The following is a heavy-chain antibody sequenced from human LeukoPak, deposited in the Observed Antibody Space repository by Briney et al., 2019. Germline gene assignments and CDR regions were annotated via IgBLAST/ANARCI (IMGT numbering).Heavy chain of an antibody. CDR1: GFTFSSYG. D-gene: IGHD3-22*01. CDR3: AKDLPDYDSSGYPDTTGGAGY. CDR2: ISYDGSNK. Sequence: PGGSLRLSCAASGFTFSSYGMHWVRQAPGKGLEWVAVISYDGSNKYYADSVKGRFTISRDNSKNTLYLQMNSLRAEDTAVYYCAKDLPDYDSSGYPDTTGGAGYWGQGTLVTVSS. V-gene: IGHV3-30*18. J-gene: IGHJ4*02.